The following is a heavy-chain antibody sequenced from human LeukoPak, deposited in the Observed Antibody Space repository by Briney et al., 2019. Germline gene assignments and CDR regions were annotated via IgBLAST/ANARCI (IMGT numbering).Heavy chain of an antibody. D-gene: IGHD3-22*01. J-gene: IGHJ4*02. CDR2: IYYSGST. Sequence: PSETLSLTCAVSGDSISSDYWSWVRQPPGKGLEWIGYIYYSGSTNYNPSLKSRVTISVDTSKNQFSLKLSSVTAADTAVYYCARVHYYDSSGRPGYIDYWGQGTLVTVSS. CDR3: ARVHYYDSSGRPGYIDY. CDR1: GDSISSDY. V-gene: IGHV4-59*01.